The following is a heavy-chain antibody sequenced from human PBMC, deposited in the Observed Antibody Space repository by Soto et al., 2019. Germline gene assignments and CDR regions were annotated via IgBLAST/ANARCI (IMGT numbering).Heavy chain of an antibody. CDR1: GFNSGGYW. D-gene: IGHD3-16*01. CDR2: MNEDGREI. CDR3: VRDVGFDYAN. J-gene: IGHJ4*02. V-gene: IGHV3-7*01. Sequence: GGSLRLSSEGTGFNSGGYWMSWVRQAPGKGLEWVATMNEDGREIYNVGSVKGRFAISRDIDEDFVHLQMSFVSAADTGVYFCVRDVGFDYANWGQGTLVTVSS.